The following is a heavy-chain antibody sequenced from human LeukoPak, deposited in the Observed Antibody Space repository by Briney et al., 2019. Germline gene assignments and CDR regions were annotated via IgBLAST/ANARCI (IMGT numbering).Heavy chain of an antibody. D-gene: IGHD3-10*01. CDR1: GYSLTSYR. J-gene: IGHJ6*03. CDR2: IYPGDSDT. V-gene: IGHV5-51*01. Sequence: GESLKISCKGSGYSLTSYRIGWVRQMPGKGLEWMGIIYPGDSDTRYSPSFQGQVTISADKSISTAYLQWSSLKASDTAMYYCARLWYYYGSGSYYSSYYYYYMDVWGKGTTVTVSS. CDR3: ARLWYYYGSGSYYSSYYYYYMDV.